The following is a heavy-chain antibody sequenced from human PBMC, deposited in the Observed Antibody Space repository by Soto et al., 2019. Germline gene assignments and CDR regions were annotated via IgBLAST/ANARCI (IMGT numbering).Heavy chain of an antibody. CDR2: MNPNSGNT. CDR1: GYTFTSYD. D-gene: IGHD3-16*02. Sequence: QVQLVQSGAEVKKPGASVKVSCKASGYTFTSYDINWVRQAAGQGLEWMGWMNPNSGNTGYAQKFQGRVTMTRNTSISTAYMELSSLRSEDTAVYYCARVRYDYVWGSYRHDYWGQGTLVTVSS. J-gene: IGHJ4*02. CDR3: ARVRYDYVWGSYRHDY. V-gene: IGHV1-8*01.